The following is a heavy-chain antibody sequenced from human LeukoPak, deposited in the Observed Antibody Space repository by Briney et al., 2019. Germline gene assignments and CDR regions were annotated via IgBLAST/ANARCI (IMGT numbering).Heavy chain of an antibody. CDR3: ARSNKHEFYLWFDP. CDR1: GGSISSYY. Sequence: SESLSLTCTVSGGSISSYYWSWIRQPPGKGLEWIGYIYYSGSTNYNPSLKSRVTISVDTSKNQFSLKLSSVTAADTAVYYCARSNKHEFYLWFDPWGQGTLVTVSS. J-gene: IGHJ5*02. D-gene: IGHD1/OR15-1a*01. V-gene: IGHV4-59*08. CDR2: IYYSGST.